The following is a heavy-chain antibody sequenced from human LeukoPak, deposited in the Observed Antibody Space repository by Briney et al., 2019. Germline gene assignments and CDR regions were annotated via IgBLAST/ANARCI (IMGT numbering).Heavy chain of an antibody. CDR1: GGTFSSYT. CDR2: IIPILGIA. D-gene: IGHD5-18*01. CDR3: ARGGYTYGTYFDY. J-gene: IGHJ4*02. V-gene: IGHV1-69*02. Sequence: ASVKVSCKASGGTFSSYTISWVRQAPGQGLEWMGRIIPILGIANYAQKFQGRVTITADKSTSTAYMELSSLRSEDTAVYYCARGGYTYGTYFDYWGQGTLVTVSS.